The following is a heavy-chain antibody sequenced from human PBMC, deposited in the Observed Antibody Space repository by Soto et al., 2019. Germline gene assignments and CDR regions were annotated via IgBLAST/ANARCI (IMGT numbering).Heavy chain of an antibody. D-gene: IGHD4-17*01. J-gene: IGHJ1*01. CDR3: TTEPPSYYGDSGYFQH. V-gene: IGHV3-15*01. CDR2: IKSKTDGGTT. Sequence: GGSLRLSCAASGFTFSNAWMSWVRQAPGKGLEWVGRIKSKTDGGTTDYAAPVKGRFTISRDDSKNTLYLQMNSLKTEDTAVYYCTTEPPSYYGDSGYFQHWGQGTLVTVSS. CDR1: GFTFSNAW.